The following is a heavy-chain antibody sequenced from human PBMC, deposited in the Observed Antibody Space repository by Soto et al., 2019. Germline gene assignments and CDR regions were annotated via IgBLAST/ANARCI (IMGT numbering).Heavy chain of an antibody. D-gene: IGHD4-17*01. V-gene: IGHV4-30-4*01. CDR1: GGSISSGDYY. J-gene: IGHJ4*02. CDR3: ARGVGDYGPASTEFVY. CDR2: IYYSGST. Sequence: QVQLQESGPGLVKPSQTLSLTCTVSGGSISSGDYYWSWIRQPPGKGLEWIGYIYYSGSTYYNPSLKSRVTISVDTSKNQFSLKLSSVTVADTAVYYCARGVGDYGPASTEFVYWGQGTLVTVSS.